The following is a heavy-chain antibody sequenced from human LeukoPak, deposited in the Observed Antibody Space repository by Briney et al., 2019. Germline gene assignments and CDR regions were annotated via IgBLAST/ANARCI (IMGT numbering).Heavy chain of an antibody. D-gene: IGHD3-10*01. CDR2: FVPIFGTA. V-gene: IGHV1-69*13. Sequence: AVKVSLNASGASFSSYTFSLVRHAPGQGPGWMGGFVPIFGTANYAQKFQGRVTITADESTSTAYMELSSLRSEDTAVYYCARDVLTGPDYYYYGMDVWGQGTTVTVSS. CDR1: GASFSSYT. J-gene: IGHJ6*02. CDR3: ARDVLTGPDYYYYGMDV.